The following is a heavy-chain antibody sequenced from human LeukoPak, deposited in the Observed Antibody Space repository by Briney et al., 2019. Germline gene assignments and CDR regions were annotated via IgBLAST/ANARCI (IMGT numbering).Heavy chain of an antibody. D-gene: IGHD4-17*01. CDR3: ARQLYGSDY. Sequence: PSETLSLTCDVSGVSFSTYYWSWIRQSPEKGLEWIGEVNHSGYTNYNPSLKGRVTISVDTSKNQFSLKLSSVTAADTAVYYCARQLYGSDYWGQGTLVTVSS. CDR2: VNHSGYT. J-gene: IGHJ4*02. V-gene: IGHV4-34*01. CDR1: GVSFSTYY.